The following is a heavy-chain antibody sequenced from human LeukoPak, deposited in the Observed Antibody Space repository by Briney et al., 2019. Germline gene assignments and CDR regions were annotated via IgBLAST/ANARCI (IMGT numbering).Heavy chain of an antibody. J-gene: IGHJ3*02. CDR2: IRSEDHGGTT. CDR1: GFTFGDYA. CDR3: ARALGDALDI. Sequence: GGSLRLSCTASGFTFGDYALSWFRQAPGKGLEWLSFIRSEDHGGTTEYAASVKGRFTISRDDSNSIAYLQMNSLRAEDTAVYYCARALGDALDIWGQGTMVTVSS. V-gene: IGHV3-49*03.